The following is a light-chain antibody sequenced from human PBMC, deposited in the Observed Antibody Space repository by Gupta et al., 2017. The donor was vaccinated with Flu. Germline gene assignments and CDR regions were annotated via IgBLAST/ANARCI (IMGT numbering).Light chain of an antibody. CDR2: WAS. V-gene: IGKV4-1*01. J-gene: IGKJ2*01. CDR1: QSLLDSSDNKDY. CDR3: QQYESTPYT. Sequence: SLGERATINCRSSQSLLDSSDNKDYLAWYQQKAGQPPKLLIYWASTRAFGVPDRFRGSGSGTDFSLTISSLQAEDVAVYYCQQYESTPYTFGQGTKLEVK.